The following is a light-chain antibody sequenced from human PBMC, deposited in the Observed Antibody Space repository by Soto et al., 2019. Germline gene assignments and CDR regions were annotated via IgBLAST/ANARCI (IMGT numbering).Light chain of an antibody. V-gene: IGKV4-1*01. J-gene: IGKJ4*01. Sequence: DIVMTQSPDSLAVSLGERATINCRSSQSLLYSSNNKNYLAWYQQKPGQPPKLLIYWASTRESGVPDRFSGRGSGTDFNLTISSLQAEDVAVYYCQQYYSTLTFGGGTKVEIK. CDR3: QQYYSTLT. CDR1: QSLLYSSNNKNY. CDR2: WAS.